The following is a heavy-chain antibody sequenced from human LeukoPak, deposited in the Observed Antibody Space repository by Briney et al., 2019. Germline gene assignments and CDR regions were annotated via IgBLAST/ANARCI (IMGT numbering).Heavy chain of an antibody. CDR3: ASMRYSSGWS. Sequence: PGGSLRLSCAASGFTVSSSYMSWVRQAPGKGLEWVSVIYSGGSTYYADSVKGRFTISRENSKNTLYLQMNSLRAEDTAVYYCASMRYSSGWSWGQGTLVTVSS. J-gene: IGHJ5*02. V-gene: IGHV3-53*01. D-gene: IGHD6-19*01. CDR1: GFTVSSSY. CDR2: IYSGGST.